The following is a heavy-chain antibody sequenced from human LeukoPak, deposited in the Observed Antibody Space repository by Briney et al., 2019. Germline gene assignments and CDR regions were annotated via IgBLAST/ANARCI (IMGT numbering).Heavy chain of an antibody. CDR3: ARGEAGATTDFDY. J-gene: IGHJ4*02. CDR1: SDSISNYY. V-gene: IGHV4-59*01. Sequence: SETLSLTCTVSSDSISNYYWNWIRQPPGKELNWIGYTYYSGSTNYNPSLKSRVTISLDTSKNQFSLRLSSVTAADTAVYYCARGEAGATTDFDYWGQGTLVTVSS. CDR2: TYYSGST. D-gene: IGHD1-26*01.